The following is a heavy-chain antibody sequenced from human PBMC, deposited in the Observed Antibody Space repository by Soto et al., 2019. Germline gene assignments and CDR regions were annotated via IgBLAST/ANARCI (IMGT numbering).Heavy chain of an antibody. CDR3: ARVGPYIAAAGTDGYYFDY. Sequence: GASVKVSCKASGYTFTSYAMHWVRQAPGQRLEWMGWINAGNGNTKYSQKFQGRVTITADESTSTAYMELSSLRSEDTAVYYCARVGPYIAAAGTDGYYFDYWGQGTLVTVSS. CDR1: GYTFTSYA. V-gene: IGHV1-3*01. CDR2: INAGNGNT. J-gene: IGHJ4*02. D-gene: IGHD6-13*01.